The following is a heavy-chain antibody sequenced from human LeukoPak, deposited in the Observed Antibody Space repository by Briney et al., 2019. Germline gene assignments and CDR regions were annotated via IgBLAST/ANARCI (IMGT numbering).Heavy chain of an antibody. V-gene: IGHV3-30*18. Sequence: GGSLRLSCAASGFTFSSYAMHWVRQAPGKGLGWVALISYDGSNKYNADSVKGRFTISRDNSKNTLYLQMNRLRAEDTAVYYCAKVGSYHDFDYWGQGTLVTVSS. J-gene: IGHJ4*02. CDR2: ISYDGSNK. D-gene: IGHD1-26*01. CDR3: AKVGSYHDFDY. CDR1: GFTFSSYA.